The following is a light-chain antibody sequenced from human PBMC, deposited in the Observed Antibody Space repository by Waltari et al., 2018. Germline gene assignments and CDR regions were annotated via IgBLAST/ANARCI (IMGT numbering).Light chain of an antibody. CDR1: SRDVGGDNY. J-gene: IGLJ2*01. CDR2: DVN. CDR3: CSYAGTSSLT. Sequence: QSALTQPRSVSGSPGQSVSISCSGTSRDVGGDNYVSWYRQHPGKAPPRIIFDVNKRPSGVPARFSGSKSGNTASLTISGLQAEDEADYYCCSYAGTSSLTFGGGTQLTVL. V-gene: IGLV2-11*01.